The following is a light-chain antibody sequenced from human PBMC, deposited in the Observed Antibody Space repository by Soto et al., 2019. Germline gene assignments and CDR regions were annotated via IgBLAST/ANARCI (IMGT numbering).Light chain of an antibody. CDR3: QSYDRSLSGWV. CDR2: VNT. V-gene: IGLV1-40*01. Sequence: QSVLTQPPSVSGAPGQTITISCTGSSSNIGADFGVHWYQQLPGAAPKLVIFVNTNRPSGVPDRFSGSKSGTSASLAITGLQAADEADYYCQSYDRSLSGWVFGTGTKLTVL. CDR1: SSNIGADFG. J-gene: IGLJ3*02.